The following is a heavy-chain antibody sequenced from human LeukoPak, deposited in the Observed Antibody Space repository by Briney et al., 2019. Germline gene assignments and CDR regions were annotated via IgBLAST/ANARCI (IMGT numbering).Heavy chain of an antibody. CDR3: ARDCGDSGSYYWDAFDI. V-gene: IGHV1-69*01. D-gene: IGHD1-26*01. CDR2: IIPIFGTA. CDR1: GGTFSSYA. Sequence: AASVKVSCKASGGTFSSYAISWVRQAPGQGREWRGGIIPIFGTANYAQKFQGRVTITADESTSTAYMELSSLRSEDTAVYYCARDCGDSGSYYWDAFDIWGQGTMVTVSS. J-gene: IGHJ3*02.